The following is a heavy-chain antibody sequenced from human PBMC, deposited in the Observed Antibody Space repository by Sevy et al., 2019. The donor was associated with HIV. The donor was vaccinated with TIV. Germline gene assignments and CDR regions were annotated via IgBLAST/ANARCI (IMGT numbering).Heavy chain of an antibody. V-gene: IGHV3-53*01. D-gene: IGHD4-17*01. J-gene: IGHJ4*02. Sequence: GGSLRLSCAASGFTVSSNYMSWVRQAPGKGLEWVSVIYSGGSIYYADSVKGRFTISRDNSKNTLYLQMNSLRAEDTAVYYCARAEVTTGLDYWGQGTLVTVSS. CDR3: ARAEVTTGLDY. CDR1: GFTVSSNY. CDR2: IYSGGSI.